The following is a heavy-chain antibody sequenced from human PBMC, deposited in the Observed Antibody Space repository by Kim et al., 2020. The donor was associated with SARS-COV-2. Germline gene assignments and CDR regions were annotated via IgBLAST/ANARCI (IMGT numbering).Heavy chain of an antibody. CDR2: ITSDGGSS. J-gene: IGHJ4*02. CDR3: TIGGSSGDEDY. Sequence: GGSLRLSCAASGFTFHDYAMHWVRQRPGKGLEWVSLITSDGGSSYYADSVKGRFSISRDNSKHSLFLEMNSLTSEDTALYYCTIGGSSGDEDYWGQGTLVTVSA. V-gene: IGHV3-43D*03. CDR1: GFTFHDYA. D-gene: IGHD5-12*01.